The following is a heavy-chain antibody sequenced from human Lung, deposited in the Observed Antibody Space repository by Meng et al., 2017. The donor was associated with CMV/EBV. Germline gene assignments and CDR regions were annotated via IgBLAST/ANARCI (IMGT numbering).Heavy chain of an antibody. CDR3: AREPPDYCTSASCDYFDY. Sequence: LXCTVSGGSISSGDFYWTRIRQSPGKGLEWIGYVHHSRGTYYNPSLRSRVVISAETSKNQFSLRLTSVTAADTAMYYCAREPPDYCTSASCDYFDYWXQGTXVTVSS. CDR2: VHHSRGT. D-gene: IGHD2-2*01. V-gene: IGHV4-30-4*08. CDR1: GGSISSGDFY. J-gene: IGHJ4*02.